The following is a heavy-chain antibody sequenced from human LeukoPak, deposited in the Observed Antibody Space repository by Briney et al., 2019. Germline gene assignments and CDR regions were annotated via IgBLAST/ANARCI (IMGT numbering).Heavy chain of an antibody. V-gene: IGHV3-23*01. CDR3: AKDGKVGSITSRFDN. J-gene: IGHJ4*02. Sequence: GGSLRLSCAASGFIFSSYAMSWVRQAPGKGLEWVSTISGSGGSTYYADSVKGRFTISRDNSKNTLYLQMNSLRAEDTAVYYCAKDGKVGSITSRFDNWGQGTLVTVSS. D-gene: IGHD2-2*01. CDR2: ISGSGGST. CDR1: GFIFSSYA.